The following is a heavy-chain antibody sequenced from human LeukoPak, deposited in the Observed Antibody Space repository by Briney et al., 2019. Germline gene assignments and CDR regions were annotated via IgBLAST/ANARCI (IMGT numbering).Heavy chain of an antibody. J-gene: IGHJ4*02. CDR3: ASRRAVAGSPFDY. CDR1: GYSFTSYW. CDR2: IYPGDSDT. V-gene: IGHV5-51*01. D-gene: IGHD6-19*01. Sequence: GESLKISCKGSGYSFTSYWIGWVRQMPGKGLEWVGIIYPGDSDTRYSPSFQGQVTISADKSISTAYLQWSSLKASDTAMYYCASRRAVAGSPFDYWGQGTLVTVSP.